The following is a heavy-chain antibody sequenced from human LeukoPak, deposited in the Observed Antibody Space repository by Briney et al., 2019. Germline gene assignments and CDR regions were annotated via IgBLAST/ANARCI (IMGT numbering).Heavy chain of an antibody. CDR3: VKYCSGISCYSGLY. D-gene: IGHD2-15*01. CDR2: ISGSGGST. Sequence: GGSLRLSCAASGFIFSSYFMTWVRQAPGKGLEWVSAISGSGGSTYYADSVKGRFTVSRDNSKDTLYLQMNSLRAEDTAVYYCVKYCSGISCYSGLYWGEGRLLAVAS. V-gene: IGHV3-23*01. CDR1: GFIFSSYF. J-gene: IGHJ4*02.